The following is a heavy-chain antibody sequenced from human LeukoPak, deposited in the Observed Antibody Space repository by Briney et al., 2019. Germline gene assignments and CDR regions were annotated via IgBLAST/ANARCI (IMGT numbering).Heavy chain of an antibody. V-gene: IGHV3-23*01. J-gene: IGHJ3*02. CDR1: GFIFSEYA. D-gene: IGHD2-8*01. CDR2: VGGDDTN. CDR3: AKDSWSRNGIYDAFDI. Sequence: GGSLRLSCVASGFIFSEYAMNWVRQAPGKELEWVSVVGGDDTNYYIDSAKGRFTISRDNSKNTLSLQMNNLRPEDTAVYYCAKDSWSRNGIYDAFDIWGQGTMVTVSS.